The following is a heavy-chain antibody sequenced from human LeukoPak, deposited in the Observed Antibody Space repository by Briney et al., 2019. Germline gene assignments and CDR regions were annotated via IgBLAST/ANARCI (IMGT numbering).Heavy chain of an antibody. CDR1: GFNLDQYA. V-gene: IGHV3-9*01. CDR2: ITWNSGTI. D-gene: IGHD7-27*01. Sequence: GRSLRLSCVASGFNLDQYAMFGVRQAPGKGLEWVTGITWNSGTIAYADSVKGRFTISRDNAKSSLYLQMNSLRTEDTALYYCVRSVGSDWGHFDFRGQGTLVSVSS. J-gene: IGHJ4*02. CDR3: VRSVGSDWGHFDF.